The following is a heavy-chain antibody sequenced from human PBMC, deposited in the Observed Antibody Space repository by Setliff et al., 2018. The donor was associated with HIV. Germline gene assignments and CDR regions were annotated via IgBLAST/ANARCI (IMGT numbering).Heavy chain of an antibody. CDR1: GFTFDDYA. D-gene: IGHD3-10*01. Sequence: PGGSLRLSCAASGFTFDDYAMHWVRRGPGRGLEWVSRIGRDGTVANYADSVKGRFTISRDNSKNSLYLQMNSLRTEDAAVYYCARGVRGVVNGMDVWGQGTTVTVSS. CDR2: IGRDGTVA. J-gene: IGHJ6*02. V-gene: IGHV3-43*02. CDR3: ARGVRGVVNGMDV.